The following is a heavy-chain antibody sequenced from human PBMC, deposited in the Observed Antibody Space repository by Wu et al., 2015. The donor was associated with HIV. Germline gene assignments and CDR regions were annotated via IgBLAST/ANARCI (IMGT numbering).Heavy chain of an antibody. CDR2: LNPNTGGA. D-gene: IGHD1-1*01. J-gene: IGHJ4*02. Sequence: QVQLVQSGAEVKRPGASVRVSCRTSGYSFTAYYIHWVRQAPGQGLEWMGRLNPNTGGADSSQKFEGRVTMTRDTSISTGYMELPRLTSDDLAVYFCVRRQNWNLNNYYFDYWGQGTLVTVSS. CDR1: GYSFTAYY. V-gene: IGHV1-2*02. CDR3: VRRQNWNLNNYYFDY.